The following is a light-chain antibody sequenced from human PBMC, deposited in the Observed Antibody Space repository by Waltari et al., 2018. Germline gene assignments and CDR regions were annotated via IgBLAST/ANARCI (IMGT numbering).Light chain of an antibody. CDR1: SGSVSTSYY. V-gene: IGLV8-61*01. CDR2: SIN. Sequence: QTVVTQEPSFSVSPGGTVTLTCGLSSGSVSTSYYPSWYQQTPGQPPRTLIYSINTRSSGVPDRFSGSILGNKAALTITGAQADDESDYYCVLYMGSGIDWVFGGGTKLTVL. J-gene: IGLJ3*02. CDR3: VLYMGSGIDWV.